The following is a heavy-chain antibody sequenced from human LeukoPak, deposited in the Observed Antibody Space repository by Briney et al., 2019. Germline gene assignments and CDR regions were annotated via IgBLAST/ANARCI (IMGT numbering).Heavy chain of an antibody. Sequence: SETLSLTCTVSGGSISSYYWNWIRQPPGKGLEWIGYIYYSGSTNYNPSLKSRVTISVDTSKNQFSLELSSVTAADTAVYYCARSLYYYGSDSFDIWGQGTMVTVSS. D-gene: IGHD3-10*01. CDR2: IYYSGST. V-gene: IGHV4-59*01. CDR3: ARSLYYYGSDSFDI. CDR1: GGSISSYY. J-gene: IGHJ3*02.